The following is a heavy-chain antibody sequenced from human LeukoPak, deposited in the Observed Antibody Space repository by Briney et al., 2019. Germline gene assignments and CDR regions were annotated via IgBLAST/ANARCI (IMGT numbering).Heavy chain of an antibody. J-gene: IGHJ4*02. CDR1: GFTFSSYG. D-gene: IGHD3-10*01. CDR2: ISYDGSNK. V-gene: IGHV3-30*18. Sequence: GWSLRLSCAASGFTFSSYGMHWVRQAPGKGLEWVAVISYDGSNKYYADSVKGRFTISRDNSKNTLYLQMNSLRAEDTAVYYCANSDGPYWGQGTLVTVSS. CDR3: ANSDGPY.